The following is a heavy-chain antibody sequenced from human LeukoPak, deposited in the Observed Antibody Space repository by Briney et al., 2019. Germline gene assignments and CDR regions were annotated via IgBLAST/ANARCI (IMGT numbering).Heavy chain of an antibody. CDR3: ARARRMLYEYTYFDY. CDR2: ISSSGSTI. Sequence: GGSLRLSCAASGFTFSDYYMSWIRQAPGKGLEWVSYISSSGSTIYYADPVKGRFTISRDNAKNSLYLQMNSLRAEDTAVYYCARARRMLYEYTYFDYWGQGTLVTVSS. D-gene: IGHD2-8*01. J-gene: IGHJ4*02. V-gene: IGHV3-11*04. CDR1: GFTFSDYY.